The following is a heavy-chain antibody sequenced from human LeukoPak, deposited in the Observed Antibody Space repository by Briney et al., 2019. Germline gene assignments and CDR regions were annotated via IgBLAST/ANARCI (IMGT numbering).Heavy chain of an antibody. Sequence: GGSLRLSSEASGFTFSSHWMHWVRHVPGKGLVWVARIRGDENEIDYADSVKGRFTISRDNAKNTLYLQMNSLRVEDTAVYFCARGHVPGSTRHWDFWGQGTLVTVSS. CDR1: GFTFSSHW. CDR3: ARGHVPGSTRHWDF. V-gene: IGHV3-74*01. D-gene: IGHD3-10*01. J-gene: IGHJ4*02. CDR2: IRGDENEI.